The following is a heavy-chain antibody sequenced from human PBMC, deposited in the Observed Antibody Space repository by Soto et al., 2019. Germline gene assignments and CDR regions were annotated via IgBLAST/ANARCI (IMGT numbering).Heavy chain of an antibody. Sequence: QVHLVESGGGVVQPGRSLRLSCAASGFIFRSYGMHWVRQAPGKGLEWVAVISYDGSNKYYADSVKGRFTISRDNSKNTLYLQMNSLRGEDTAVYFCARERGSWYYFDFWGQGTLVTVSS. V-gene: IGHV3-30*03. CDR3: ARERGSWYYFDF. CDR2: ISYDGSNK. CDR1: GFIFRSYG. J-gene: IGHJ4*02. D-gene: IGHD6-19*01.